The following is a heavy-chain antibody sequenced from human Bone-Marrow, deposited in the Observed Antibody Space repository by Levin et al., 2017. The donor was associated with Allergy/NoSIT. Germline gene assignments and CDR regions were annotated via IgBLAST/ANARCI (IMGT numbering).Heavy chain of an antibody. J-gene: IGHJ5*02. CDR1: GGSIRTSAYY. D-gene: IGHD4-17*01. Sequence: SETLSLTCTVSGGSIRTSAYYWAWIRQPPGKGLEWIGSIFYGASPDYRPSLKSRLTISVDTSMNHFSLKLSSVTAADTAVYYCARRVYGEYYNWFDTWGRGTQVTVSS. CDR2: IFYGASP. CDR3: ARRVYGEYYNWFDT. V-gene: IGHV4-39*02.